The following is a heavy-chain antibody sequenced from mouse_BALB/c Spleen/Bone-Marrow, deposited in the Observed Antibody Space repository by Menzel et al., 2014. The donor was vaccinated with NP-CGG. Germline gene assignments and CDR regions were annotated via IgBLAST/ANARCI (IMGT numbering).Heavy chain of an antibody. D-gene: IGHD1-1*01. CDR3: ARYGGRYYAMDY. J-gene: IGHJ4*01. CDR1: GFNIKDTY. CDR2: IDPANGNT. Sequence: EVKLMESGAELVKPGASVKLSCTASGFNIKDTYMHWVKQRPEQGLEWIGRIDPANGNTNYDPRFRGKATITADTSSNTAYLQLSSLTSEDTAVYYCARYGGRYYAMDYWGQGTSVTVSS. V-gene: IGHV14-3*02.